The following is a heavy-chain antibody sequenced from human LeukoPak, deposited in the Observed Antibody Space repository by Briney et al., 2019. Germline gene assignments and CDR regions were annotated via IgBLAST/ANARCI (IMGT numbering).Heavy chain of an antibody. V-gene: IGHV4-30-4*08. J-gene: IGHJ4*02. CDR2: ISYSGTP. CDR1: GGSINTANYY. D-gene: IGHD4-17*01. CDR3: ARDRYGDFEDY. Sequence: NPSQTLSLTXNVSGGSINTANYYWTWIRQPPGKGLEWIGYISYSGTPYYNPSLNSRVTISLDTSKNQFSLRLNSVTAADTAMYYCARDRYGDFEDYWGQGTLVTVSS.